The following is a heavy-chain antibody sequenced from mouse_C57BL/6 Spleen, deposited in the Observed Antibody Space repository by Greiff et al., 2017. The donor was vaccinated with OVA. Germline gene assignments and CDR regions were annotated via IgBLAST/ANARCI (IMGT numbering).Heavy chain of an antibody. CDR2: IHPNSGST. CDR1: GYTFTSYW. CDR3: ARDDYDGGFDY. J-gene: IGHJ2*01. Sequence: QVQLQQPGAELVKPGASVKLSCKASGYTFTSYWMHWVKQRPGQGLEWIGMIHPNSGSTNYNEKFKSKVTLTVDKSSSTAYMQLSSLTSEDSAVYYCARDDYDGGFDYWGQGTTLTVSS. V-gene: IGHV1-64*01. D-gene: IGHD2-4*01.